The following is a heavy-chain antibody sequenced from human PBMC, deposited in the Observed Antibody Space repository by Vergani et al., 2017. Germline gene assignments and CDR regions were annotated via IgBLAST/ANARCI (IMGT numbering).Heavy chain of an antibody. J-gene: IGHJ3*02. CDR3: ARERVVVVPAAMFRMLRPNGFDI. V-gene: IGHV1-18*01. CDR1: GYTFTSSG. CDR2: ISAYNGNT. Sequence: QVQLVQSGAEVKKPGASVKVSCKASGYTFTSSGISWVRQAPGQGLEWMGWISAYNGNTNYAQKLQGRVTMTTDTSTSTAYMELRSLRSDDTAVYYCARERVVVVPAAMFRMLRPNGFDIWGQGTMVTVSS. D-gene: IGHD2-2*01.